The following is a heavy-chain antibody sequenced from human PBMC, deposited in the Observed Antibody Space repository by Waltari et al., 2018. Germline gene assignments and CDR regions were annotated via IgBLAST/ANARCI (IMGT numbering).Heavy chain of an antibody. CDR3: AKDKYGSGSYYTQPVDY. V-gene: IGHV3-30*02. Sequence: QVQLVESGGGVVQPGRSLRLSCAASGFTFSSYGMHWVRTAPGKGLEWVAFIWYDGSNKYYADSVKGRFTISRDNSKNTLYLQMNSLRAEDTAMYYCAKDKYGSGSYYTQPVDYWGQGTLVTVSS. D-gene: IGHD3-10*01. CDR2: IWYDGSNK. J-gene: IGHJ4*02. CDR1: GFTFSSYG.